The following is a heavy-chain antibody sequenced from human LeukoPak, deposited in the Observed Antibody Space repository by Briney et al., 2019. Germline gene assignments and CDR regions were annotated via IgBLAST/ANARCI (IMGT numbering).Heavy chain of an antibody. CDR3: ARDGLVRGPYPFDY. V-gene: IGHV1-8*01. CDR2: MNPNSGNT. D-gene: IGHD3-10*01. CDR1: GYTFTSYD. J-gene: IGHJ4*02. Sequence: ASVKVSCKASGYTFTSYDINWVRQATGQGLEWMGWMNPNSGNTGYAQKLQGRVTMATDTSTSTAYMELRSLRSDDTAVYYCARDGLVRGPYPFDYWGQGTLVTVSS.